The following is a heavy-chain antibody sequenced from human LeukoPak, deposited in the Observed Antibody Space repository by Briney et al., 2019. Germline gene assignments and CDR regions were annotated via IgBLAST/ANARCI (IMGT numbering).Heavy chain of an antibody. CDR1: GVSISDGYY. V-gene: IGHV4-38-2*01. Sequence: SETLSLTCDVSGVSISDGYYWGWIRQPPGKGLEWIGSLFHNGPSYYNPSLKSRVIITMDTSKNQFFLKLTSVTAADTAVYFCARHPKGTYCSSTSCHHDAFDIWGQGTMVTVSS. CDR3: ARHPKGTYCSSTSCHHDAFDI. J-gene: IGHJ3*02. D-gene: IGHD2-2*01. CDR2: LFHNGPS.